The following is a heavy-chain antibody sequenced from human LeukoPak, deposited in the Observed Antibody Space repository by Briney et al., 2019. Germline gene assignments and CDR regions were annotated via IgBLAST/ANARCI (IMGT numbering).Heavy chain of an antibody. J-gene: IGHJ4*02. CDR1: GGSISSYD. Sequence: SETLSLTWTVSGGSISSYDWSWIRQPPGKGLEWIGYVYYSGSTNYNPSLKSRVTISVDTSKNQFSLNLSSVTAADTAVYYCARVQDTSGYFYNFDYWGQGTLVTVSS. D-gene: IGHD3-22*01. CDR3: ARVQDTSGYFYNFDY. V-gene: IGHV4-59*01. CDR2: VYYSGST.